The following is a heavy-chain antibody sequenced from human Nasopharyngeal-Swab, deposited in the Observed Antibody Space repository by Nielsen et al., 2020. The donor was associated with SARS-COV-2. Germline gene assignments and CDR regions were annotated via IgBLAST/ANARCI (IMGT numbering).Heavy chain of an antibody. CDR2: ISSSSSYI. J-gene: IGHJ4*02. CDR3: AKDSCSGGSCYSYDY. Sequence: GESLKISCAASGFTFSSYSMNWVRQAPGKGLEWVSSISSSSSYIYYADSVKGRFTISRDNAKNSLYLQMNSLRAEDTALYYCAKDSCSGGSCYSYDYWGQGTLVTVSS. D-gene: IGHD2-15*01. CDR1: GFTFSSYS. V-gene: IGHV3-21*04.